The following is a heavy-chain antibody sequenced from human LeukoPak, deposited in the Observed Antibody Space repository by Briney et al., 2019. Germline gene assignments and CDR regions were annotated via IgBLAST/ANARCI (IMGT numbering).Heavy chain of an antibody. J-gene: IGHJ5*02. D-gene: IGHD6-13*01. CDR3: ARGTPGYSSSWYSLAGFDP. Sequence: KTSETLSLTCSVSGASITGYYWSWVRQPPGKGLEWIGFIYHSGNTNSNPSLKSRVSMSVDTSKNDFSLRLKSVTATDTAVYYCARGTPGYSSSWYSLAGFDPWGQGTLVTVSS. CDR2: IYHSGNT. V-gene: IGHV4-4*09. CDR1: GASITGYY.